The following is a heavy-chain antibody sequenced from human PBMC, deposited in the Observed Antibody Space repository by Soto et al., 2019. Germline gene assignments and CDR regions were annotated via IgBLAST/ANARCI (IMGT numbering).Heavy chain of an antibody. CDR2: ISAYNDNT. CDR1: GYTFSSYG. CDR3: ARNYFGMDV. Sequence: ASVKVSCKASGYTFSSYGISWVRQAPGQGLEWMGWISAYNDNTNYAQKVQGRVTMTTDTSTSTAYMDLYSLRSEDTAVYYCARNYFGMDVWGQGTTVTVSS. V-gene: IGHV1-18*01. J-gene: IGHJ6*02.